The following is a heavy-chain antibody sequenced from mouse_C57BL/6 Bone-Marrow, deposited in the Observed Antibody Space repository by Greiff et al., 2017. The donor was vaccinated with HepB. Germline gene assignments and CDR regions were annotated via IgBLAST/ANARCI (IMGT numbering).Heavy chain of an antibody. CDR1: GYSFTSYY. CDR3: ARRGKVVAPYFAC. D-gene: IGHD1-1*01. CDR2: IYPGRGNT. J-gene: IGHJ2*01. Sequence: VQLQQSGPELVQPGASVKISCTASGYSFTSYYIHWVKQRPGQGLEWIGWIYPGRGNTKYNEKFKSKATLTADTSSSTAYMQLSSLTSEDSAVYYCARRGKVVAPYFACWGPGTTLTVSS. V-gene: IGHV1-66*01.